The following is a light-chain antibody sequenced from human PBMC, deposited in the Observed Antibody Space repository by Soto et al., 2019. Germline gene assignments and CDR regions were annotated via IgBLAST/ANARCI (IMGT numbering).Light chain of an antibody. J-gene: IGKJ4*01. Sequence: TFVSASVGDRVTITFRASQGISSRLAWYQQKPGKAPNLLIYAASSLQSGVPSRFSGSGSETDFTLTIGSLQPEDFATYYCQQSNSFPLTFGGGTKVDIK. CDR2: AAS. CDR3: QQSNSFPLT. CDR1: QGISSR. V-gene: IGKV1-12*01.